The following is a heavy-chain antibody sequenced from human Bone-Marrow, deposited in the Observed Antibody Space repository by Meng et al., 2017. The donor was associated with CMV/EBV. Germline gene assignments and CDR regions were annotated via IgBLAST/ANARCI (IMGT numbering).Heavy chain of an antibody. D-gene: IGHD2-15*01. CDR1: GFTFSSYF. CDR2: ISESGASK. Sequence: GESLKISCEVSGFTFSSYFMSWVRQAPGKGLEWVAVISESGASKYYADSVKGRFFISRDNSRDTLYLQMKNLRADDTAAYYCAKDETVGATSPFDYWGQGTLVTFSS. J-gene: IGHJ4*02. CDR3: AKDETVGATSPFDY. V-gene: IGHV3-23*01.